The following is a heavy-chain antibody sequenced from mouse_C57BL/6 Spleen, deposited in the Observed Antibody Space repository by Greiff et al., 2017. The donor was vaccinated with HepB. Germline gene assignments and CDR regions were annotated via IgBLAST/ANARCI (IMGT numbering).Heavy chain of an antibody. CDR2: IDPSDSYT. Sequence: QVQLQQPGAELVKPGASVKLSCKASGYTFTSYWMQWVKQRPGQGLEWIGEIDPSDSYTNYNQKFKGKATLTVDTSSSTAYMQLSSLTSEDSAVYYCARHYDYSWFAYWGQGTLVTVSA. D-gene: IGHD2-4*01. CDR1: GYTFTSYW. J-gene: IGHJ3*01. CDR3: ARHYDYSWFAY. V-gene: IGHV1-50*01.